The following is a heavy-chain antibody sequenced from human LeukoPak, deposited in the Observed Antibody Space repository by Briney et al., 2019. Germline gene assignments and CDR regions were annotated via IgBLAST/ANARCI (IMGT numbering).Heavy chain of an antibody. D-gene: IGHD4-23*01. J-gene: IGHJ4*02. CDR1: GGSISTNY. CDR2: IYYSGST. Sequence: SEILSLTCTVSGGSISTNYWSWIRQPPGKGLEWIGYIYYSGSTNYNPSLKSRVTISVDTSKNQFSLKLSSVTAADTALYYCARDPYGGNSFDYWGQGTLVTVSS. CDR3: ARDPYGGNSFDY. V-gene: IGHV4-59*01.